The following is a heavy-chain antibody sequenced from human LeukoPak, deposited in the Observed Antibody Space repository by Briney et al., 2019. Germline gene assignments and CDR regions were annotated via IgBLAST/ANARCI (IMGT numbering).Heavy chain of an antibody. J-gene: IGHJ4*02. D-gene: IGHD3-22*01. CDR3: AKEIYYDSTGPQY. V-gene: IGHV3-23*01. CDR2: IIGSGGST. Sequence: GGSLILSWAASGFTFSRYGMSWVRQAPGKGLEWVAAIIGSGGSTYYADSVKGRFNISRDNSKNTLYMQMNSLRAEDTAVYHCAKEIYYDSTGPQYWGQGTLVTVSS. CDR1: GFTFSRYG.